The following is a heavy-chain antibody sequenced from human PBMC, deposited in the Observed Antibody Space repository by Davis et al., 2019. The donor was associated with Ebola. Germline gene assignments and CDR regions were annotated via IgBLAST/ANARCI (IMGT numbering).Heavy chain of an antibody. J-gene: IGHJ6*02. CDR2: INPNSGGT. CDR3: ARDPTYCGGDCSRRGYYGMDV. V-gene: IGHV1-2*06. CDR1: GYTFTGYY. Sequence: AASVKVSCKASGYTFTGYYMHWVRQAPGQGLEWMGRINPNSGGTNYAQKFQGRVTITRDTSASTAYMELSSLRSEDTAVYYCARDPTYCGGDCSRRGYYGMDVWGQGTTVTVSS. D-gene: IGHD2-21*02.